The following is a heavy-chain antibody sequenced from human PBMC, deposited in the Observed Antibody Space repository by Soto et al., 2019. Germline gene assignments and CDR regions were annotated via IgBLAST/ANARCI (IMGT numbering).Heavy chain of an antibody. Sequence: PGGSLRLSCAASGFTFSSYEMNWVRQAPGKGLEWVSYISSSGSTIYYADSVKGRFTISRDNAKNSLYLQMNSLRAEDTAVYYCARLSAYYYYYGMDVWGQGTTVTVS. J-gene: IGHJ6*02. CDR3: ARLSAYYYYYGMDV. CDR2: ISSSGSTI. V-gene: IGHV3-48*03. CDR1: GFTFSSYE.